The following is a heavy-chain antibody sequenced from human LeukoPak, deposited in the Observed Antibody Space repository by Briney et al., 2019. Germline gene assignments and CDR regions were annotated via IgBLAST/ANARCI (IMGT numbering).Heavy chain of an antibody. D-gene: IGHD3-3*01. CDR3: AIHSPRFLEYLDY. CDR1: GGSISSDY. Sequence: SETLSLTCTVSGGSISSDYWSWIRQSPGKGLEWIGYCHYSGSTNSNPSLNGRVTFSVDRLRNQFSLKLTSVTAADTAVYYCAIHSPRFLEYLDYWGQGTLVAVSS. J-gene: IGHJ4*02. CDR2: CHYSGST. V-gene: IGHV4-59*08.